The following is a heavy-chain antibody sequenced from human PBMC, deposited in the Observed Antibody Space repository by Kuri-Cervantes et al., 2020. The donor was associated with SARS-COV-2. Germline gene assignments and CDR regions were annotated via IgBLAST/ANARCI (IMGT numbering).Heavy chain of an antibody. CDR3: ARSRMTTDAFDI. V-gene: IGHV1-69*04. J-gene: IGHJ3*02. Sequence: SVKVFCKASGGTFSSYAISWLRQAPGQGLEWRGRIIPILGIANYAQKFQGRVTITADKSTSTAYMELSSLRSEDTAVYYCARSRMTTDAFDIWGQGTMVTVSS. D-gene: IGHD4-11*01. CDR1: GGTFSSYA. CDR2: IIPILGIA.